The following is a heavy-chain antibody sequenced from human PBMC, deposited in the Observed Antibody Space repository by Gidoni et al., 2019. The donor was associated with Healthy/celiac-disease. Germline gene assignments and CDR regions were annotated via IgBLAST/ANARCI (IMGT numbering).Heavy chain of an antibody. J-gene: IGHJ5*02. CDR2: ISGSGGST. CDR1: GFTFSSYA. D-gene: IGHD3-10*01. V-gene: IGHV3-23*01. CDR3: ARGSFGQPLGWFDP. Sequence: EVQLLESGGGLVQPGGSLRLSCAASGFTFSSYAMSWVRQAPGKGLEWVSAISGSGGSTYYADSLKGRFTISRDNSKNTLYLQMNSLRAEDTAVYYCARGSFGQPLGWFDPWGQGTLVTVSS.